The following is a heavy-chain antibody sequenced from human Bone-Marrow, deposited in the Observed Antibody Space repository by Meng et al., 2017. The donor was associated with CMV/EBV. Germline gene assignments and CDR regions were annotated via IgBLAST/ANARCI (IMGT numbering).Heavy chain of an antibody. CDR1: GGSFSGYY. V-gene: IGHV4-34*01. J-gene: IGHJ4*02. Sequence: GSLRLSCAVYGGSFSGYYWSWIRQPPGKGLEWIGEINHSGSTNYNPSLKSRVTISVDTSKNQFSLKLSSVTAADTAVYYCALLGYCSSTSCYGKDYWGQGTLFTVSS. CDR2: INHSGST. CDR3: ALLGYCSSTSCYGKDY. D-gene: IGHD2-2*01.